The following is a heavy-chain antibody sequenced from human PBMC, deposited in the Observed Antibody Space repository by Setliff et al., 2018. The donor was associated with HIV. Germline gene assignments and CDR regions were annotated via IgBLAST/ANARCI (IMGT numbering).Heavy chain of an antibody. CDR2: IYDSGST. D-gene: IGHD3-22*01. Sequence: SETLSLTCTVSGGSISSNSYYWGWFRQPPGKGLEWIGSIYDSGSTYYTPSLKSRVTISVDTSQNQLSLKLNSVTAADTAVYYCARQAIFGYYDSSGYLDYWGQGTLVTVSS. CDR3: ARQAIFGYYDSSGYLDY. V-gene: IGHV4-39*01. J-gene: IGHJ4*02. CDR1: GGSISSNSYY.